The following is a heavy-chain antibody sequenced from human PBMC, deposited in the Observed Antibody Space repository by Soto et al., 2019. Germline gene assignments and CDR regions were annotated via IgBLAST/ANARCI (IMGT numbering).Heavy chain of an antibody. V-gene: IGHV3-23*01. CDR2: ISGSGGST. D-gene: IGHD2-2*01. CDR1: GFTFSSYA. J-gene: IGHJ6*03. CDR3: VKLPAAIYYYYMDV. Sequence: PGGSLRLSCAASGFTFSSYAMSWVRQAPGKGLEWVSAISGSGGSTYYADSVKGRFTISRDNSKNTLYLQMNSLRAEDTAVYYCVKLPAAIYYYYMDVWGKGTTVTVSS.